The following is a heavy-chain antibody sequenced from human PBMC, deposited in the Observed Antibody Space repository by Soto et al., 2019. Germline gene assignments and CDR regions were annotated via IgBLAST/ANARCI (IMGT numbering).Heavy chain of an antibody. D-gene: IGHD5-18*01. CDR1: GFTFSSYA. Sequence: QVQLVESGGGVVQPGRSLRLSCAASGFTFSSYAMHWVRQAPGKGLECVAIISYDGTNKYNADSVKGRFTISRDNSKNTLYLQMNSLRAEDTAVYYCARAHTAMAYYYYYYGRDVWGQGTTVSVAS. CDR3: ARAHTAMAYYYYYYGRDV. J-gene: IGHJ6*02. CDR2: ISYDGTNK. V-gene: IGHV3-30-3*01.